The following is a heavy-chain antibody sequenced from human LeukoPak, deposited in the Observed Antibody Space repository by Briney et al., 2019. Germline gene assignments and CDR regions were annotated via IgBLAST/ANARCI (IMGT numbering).Heavy chain of an antibody. CDR1: VGPMNSRSYY. V-gene: IGHV4-39*01. D-gene: IGHD2-8*01. CDR3: STQILSDTDPNNNWFDP. CDR2: IYYSGST. Sequence: SETLSLTCTVSVGPMNSRSYYWGWIRQPPGKGLEWIGSIYYSGSTYYNPSLKSRVAISVDTSKNQFSLQLSSVAAADTAVFHWSTQILSDTDPNNNWFDPWGQGTLVTVSS. J-gene: IGHJ5*02.